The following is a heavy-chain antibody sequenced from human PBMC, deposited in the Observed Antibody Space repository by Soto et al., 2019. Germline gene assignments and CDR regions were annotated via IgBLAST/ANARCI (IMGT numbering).Heavy chain of an antibody. CDR1: GFIFSSYS. CDR2: ISSSSTYT. J-gene: IGHJ4*02. V-gene: IGHV3-21*01. CDR3: ARDRCSGGSCYSIDY. Sequence: GGSLRLSCAASGFIFSSYSMNWVRQAPGKGLEWVSSISSSSTYTYYAESAKGRFTISRDSAKNSLFLEMTSLRAEDTAVYYCARDRCSGGSCYSIDYWGQGTLVTVPQ. D-gene: IGHD2-15*01.